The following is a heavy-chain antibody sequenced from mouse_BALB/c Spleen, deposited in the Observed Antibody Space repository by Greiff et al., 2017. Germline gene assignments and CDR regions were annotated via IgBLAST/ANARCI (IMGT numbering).Heavy chain of an antibody. CDR3: AHYGSSYRASY. CDR1: GFNIKDTY. CDR2: IDPANGNT. Sequence: EVQVVESGAELVKPGASVKLSCTASGFNIKDTYMPWVKQRPEQGLEWIGRIDPANGNTKYDPKFQGKATITADTSSNTAYLQLSSLTSEDTAVYYCAHYGSSYRASYWGQGTLVTVSA. D-gene: IGHD1-1*01. V-gene: IGHV14-3*02. J-gene: IGHJ3*01.